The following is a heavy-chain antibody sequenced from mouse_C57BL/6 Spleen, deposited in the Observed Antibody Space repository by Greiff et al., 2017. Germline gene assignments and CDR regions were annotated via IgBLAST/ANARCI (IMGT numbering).Heavy chain of an antibody. D-gene: IGHD2-4*01. V-gene: IGHV3-6*01. CDR1: GYSITSGYY. J-gene: IGHJ4*01. Sequence: EVKLQESGPGLVKPSQSLSLTCSVTGYSITSGYYWNWIRQFPGNKLEWMGYISYDGSNNYNPSLKNRISITRDTSKNQFFLKLNSVTTEDTATYYCANYYDYDDAMDYWGQGTSVTVSS. CDR3: ANYYDYDDAMDY. CDR2: ISYDGSN.